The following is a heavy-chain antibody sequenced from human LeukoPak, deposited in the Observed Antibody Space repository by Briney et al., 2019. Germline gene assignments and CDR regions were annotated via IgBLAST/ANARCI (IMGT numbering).Heavy chain of an antibody. CDR2: INTYNGNT. V-gene: IGHV1-18*01. CDR1: GYTLNKFG. J-gene: IGHJ4*02. CDR3: ARDTPQHLKRFDY. Sequence: ASVKVSFKSSGYTLNKFGMRWVRQAPGQGLEWLGWINTYNGNTKLGEKFQGRVTMTTDTSTSTVYMELTSLRTDDTAVYFCARDTPQHLKRFDYWGQGTLITVSS. D-gene: IGHD6-13*01.